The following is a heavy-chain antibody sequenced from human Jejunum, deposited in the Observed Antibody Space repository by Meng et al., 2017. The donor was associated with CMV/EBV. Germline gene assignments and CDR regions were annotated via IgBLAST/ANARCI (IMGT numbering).Heavy chain of an antibody. J-gene: IGHJ4*02. Sequence: ASGYTFTGYYMHWLRQARGQGPEWMGWINPNSGETTDAQQFQGRITMTRDTSISTAYMELSSLRSDDTAVYYCATSSSGFDFWTDYWGQGTLVTVSS. V-gene: IGHV1-2*02. CDR3: ATSSSGFDFWTDY. CDR1: GYTFTGYY. CDR2: INPNSGET. D-gene: IGHD5-12*01.